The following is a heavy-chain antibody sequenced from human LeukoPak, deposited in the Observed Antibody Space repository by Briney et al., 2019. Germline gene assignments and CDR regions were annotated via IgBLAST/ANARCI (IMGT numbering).Heavy chain of an antibody. CDR2: IYSGGST. CDR3: ARYYYDSSGYAYFDY. CDR1: GFTVSSNY. J-gene: IGHJ4*02. D-gene: IGHD3-22*01. V-gene: IGHV3-66*01. Sequence: GGSLRLSCAASGFTVSSNYMSWVRQAPGKGLEWISVIYSGGSTYYADSVKGRFTISRDNSKNTLYLQMNSLRAEDTAVYYCARYYYDSSGYAYFDYWGQGTLVTVSS.